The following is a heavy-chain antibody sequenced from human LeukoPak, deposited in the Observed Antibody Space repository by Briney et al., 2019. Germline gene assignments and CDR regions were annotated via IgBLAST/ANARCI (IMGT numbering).Heavy chain of an antibody. V-gene: IGHV4-34*01. Sequence: PSETLSLTCAVYGGSFSGYYWSWIRQPPGKGLEWIGEINHSGSTNYNPSLKSRVTISVDTSKNQFSLKLSSVTAAGTAVYYCARGPASGGYGDYDYWGQGTLVTVSS. CDR1: GGSFSGYY. CDR3: ARGPASGGYGDYDY. CDR2: INHSGST. J-gene: IGHJ4*02. D-gene: IGHD4-17*01.